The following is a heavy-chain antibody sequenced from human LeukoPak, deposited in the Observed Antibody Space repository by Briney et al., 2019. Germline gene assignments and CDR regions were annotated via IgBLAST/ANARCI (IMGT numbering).Heavy chain of an antibody. V-gene: IGHV3-33*03. J-gene: IGHJ4*02. CDR2: IWYDGSNK. D-gene: IGHD3-10*01. Sequence: PGRSLRLSCGASGFTFSSYGMHWVRQAPGKGLEWVAVIWYDGSNKYYADSVKGRFTISRDNAKNTLYLQMNSLRAEDTAVYYCARGLTSVGSRSSHYFDYWGQGALVTVSS. CDR3: ARGLTSVGSRSSHYFDY. CDR1: GFTFSSYG.